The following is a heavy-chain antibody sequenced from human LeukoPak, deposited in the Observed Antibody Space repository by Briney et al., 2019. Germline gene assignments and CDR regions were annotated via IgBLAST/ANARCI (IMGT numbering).Heavy chain of an antibody. CDR1: GFTFSSYA. D-gene: IGHD4-17*01. Sequence: SGGSLRLSCAASGFTFSSYAMHWVRQAPGKGLEWVAVISYDGSNKYYADSVKGRFTISRDNSKNTLYLQMNSLRAEDTAVYYCARDQATVNYYYYGMDVWGQGTTVTVSS. V-gene: IGHV3-30-3*01. CDR3: ARDQATVNYYYYGMDV. J-gene: IGHJ6*02. CDR2: ISYDGSNK.